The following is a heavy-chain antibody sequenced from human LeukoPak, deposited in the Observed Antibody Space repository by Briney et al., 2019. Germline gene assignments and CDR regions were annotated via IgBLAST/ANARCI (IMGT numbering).Heavy chain of an antibody. CDR2: IYYSGST. V-gene: IGHV4-30-4*01. CDR1: GGSISSGDYY. CDR3: ASGYCSGGSCYYYGMDV. Sequence: TPSETLSLTCTVSGGSISSGDYYWSWLRQPPGKGLEWIGYIYYSGSTYYNPSLKSRVTISVDTSKNQFSLKLSSVTAADTAVYYCASGYCSGGSCYYYGMDVWGQGTTVTVSS. D-gene: IGHD2-15*01. J-gene: IGHJ6*02.